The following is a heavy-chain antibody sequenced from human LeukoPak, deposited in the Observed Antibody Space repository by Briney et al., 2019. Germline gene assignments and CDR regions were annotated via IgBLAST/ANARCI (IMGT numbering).Heavy chain of an antibody. CDR2: ISGSGGST. V-gene: IGHV3-23*01. Sequence: GRSLRLSCAASGFSFTTYAMSWVRQAPGKGLDWVSAISGSGGSTYYADSVKGRFTISRDNSKNTLYLQMNSLRAEDTAVYYCAKGSRTGSYYYGLGSRAQFAAMVDYWGQGTLVTVSS. D-gene: IGHD3-10*01. CDR3: AKGSRTGSYYYGLGSRAQFAAMVDY. J-gene: IGHJ4*02. CDR1: GFSFTTYA.